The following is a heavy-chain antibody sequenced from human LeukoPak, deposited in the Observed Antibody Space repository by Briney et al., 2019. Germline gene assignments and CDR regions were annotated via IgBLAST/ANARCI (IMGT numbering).Heavy chain of an antibody. V-gene: IGHV1-69*13. CDR1: GGTFSSYA. Sequence: ASVKVSCKASGGTFSSYAISWVRQAPGQGLEWMGGIIPIFGTANYAQKFQGRVTITVDESTSTAYMELSSLRSEDTAVYYCARDNLGYCSGGSCGTVDYWGQGTLVTVSS. CDR3: ARDNLGYCSGGSCGTVDY. D-gene: IGHD2-15*01. CDR2: IIPIFGTA. J-gene: IGHJ4*02.